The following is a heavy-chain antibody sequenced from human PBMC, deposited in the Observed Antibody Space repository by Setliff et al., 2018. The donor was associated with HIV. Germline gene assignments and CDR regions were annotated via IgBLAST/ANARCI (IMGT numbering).Heavy chain of an antibody. Sequence: GGSLRLSCAASGFSFYIYVMHWVRQAPGKGLEYVSGISGDGGTTYYANSVKGRFIVSRDNSKNTLFLQMANLRAEDTAIYYCARDRGSYNFWSGLARGDNWFDPWGQGTLVTVSS. V-gene: IGHV3-64*01. J-gene: IGHJ5*02. CDR1: GFSFYIYV. CDR3: ARDRGSYNFWSGLARGDNWFDP. CDR2: ISGDGGTT. D-gene: IGHD3-3*01.